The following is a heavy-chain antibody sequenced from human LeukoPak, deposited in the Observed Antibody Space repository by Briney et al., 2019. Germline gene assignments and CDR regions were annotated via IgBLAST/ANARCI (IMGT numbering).Heavy chain of an antibody. J-gene: IGHJ5*02. CDR1: GGSISSYY. Sequence: PSETLSLTCTVSGGSISSYYWSWIRQPPGKGREWIGYIYYSGSTNYNPSLKSRVTISVDTSKNQFSLKLSSVTAADTAVYYCARAPTMIVVGNWFDPWGQGTLVTVSS. V-gene: IGHV4-59*01. CDR3: ARAPTMIVVGNWFDP. CDR2: IYYSGST. D-gene: IGHD3-22*01.